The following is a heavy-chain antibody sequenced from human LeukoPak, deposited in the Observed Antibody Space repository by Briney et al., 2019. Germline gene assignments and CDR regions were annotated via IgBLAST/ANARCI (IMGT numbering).Heavy chain of an antibody. Sequence: PGGSLRLSCAASGFTVSSSYMTWVRQAPGKGLEWVSVIYSVGSTFYADSVKGRFTISRDSSKNTLYLQMNSLRAEDTAVYYCASGFIAMAGTIFDYWDQGTLVTVSS. J-gene: IGHJ4*02. CDR1: GFTVSSSY. V-gene: IGHV3-66*01. D-gene: IGHD6-19*01. CDR3: ASGFIAMAGTIFDY. CDR2: IYSVGST.